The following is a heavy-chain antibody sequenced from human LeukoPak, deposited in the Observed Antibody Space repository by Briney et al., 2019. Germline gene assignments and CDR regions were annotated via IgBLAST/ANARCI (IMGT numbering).Heavy chain of an antibody. CDR2: INHSGST. V-gene: IGHV4-34*01. D-gene: IGHD3-10*01. CDR1: GGSFSGYY. J-gene: IGHJ4*02. CDR3: AREANYYGSGSYFEGTFDH. Sequence: SETLSLTCAVYGGSFSGYYWSWIRQPPGKGLEWIGEINHSGSTNYNPSLKSRVTISVDTSKNEFSLKLTSVTAADTAVYYCAREANYYGSGSYFEGTFDHWGQGSLVIASS.